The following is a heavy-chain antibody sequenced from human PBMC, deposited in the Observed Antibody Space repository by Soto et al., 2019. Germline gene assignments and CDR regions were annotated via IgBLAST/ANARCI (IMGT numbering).Heavy chain of an antibody. D-gene: IGHD6-13*01. CDR2: ISAYNGNT. Sequence: ASVKVSCKASGYTFTSYGISWVRQAPGQGLEWMGWISAYNGNTNYAQKLQGRVTMTTDTSTSTAYMELRSLRSDDTAVYYCARVRQSDSSSWYSSYYYYGMDVWGQGTTVTV. CDR3: ARVRQSDSSSWYSSYYYYGMDV. CDR1: GYTFTSYG. J-gene: IGHJ6*02. V-gene: IGHV1-18*01.